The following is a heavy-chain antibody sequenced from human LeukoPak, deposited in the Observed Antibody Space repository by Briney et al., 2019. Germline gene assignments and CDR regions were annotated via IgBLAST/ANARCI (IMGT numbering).Heavy chain of an antibody. CDR2: IKQDGSEK. CDR3: ARDGFVGAADY. V-gene: IGHV3-7*01. J-gene: IGHJ4*02. CDR1: GFIFSGYW. D-gene: IGHD6-13*01. Sequence: PGGSLRLSCAASGFIFSGYWMNWVRQAPGKGLEGVANIKQDGSEKQYVDSVRGRFTISRDNAKNSLYLQMNSLRVEDTAVYYCARDGFVGAADYWGQGTLVTVSS.